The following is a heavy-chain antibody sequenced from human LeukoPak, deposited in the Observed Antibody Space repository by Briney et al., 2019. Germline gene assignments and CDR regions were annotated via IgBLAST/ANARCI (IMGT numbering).Heavy chain of an antibody. Sequence: SETVSLTCTFSGGFFSSRPYYWSWIRQPAGKGLEWIGRIYTSESTNYNPSLKSRVTISVAPSKNQFSLKLSSVTAADTAVYYCAREAWGPDSSGYYSPVGFDYWGQGTLVTVSS. J-gene: IGHJ4*02. V-gene: IGHV4-61*02. CDR3: AREAWGPDSSGYYSPVGFDY. D-gene: IGHD3-22*01. CDR1: GGFFSSRPYY. CDR2: IYTSEST.